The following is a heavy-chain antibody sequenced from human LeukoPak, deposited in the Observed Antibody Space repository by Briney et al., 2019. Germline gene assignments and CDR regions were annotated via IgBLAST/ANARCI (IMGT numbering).Heavy chain of an antibody. CDR3: TKGMATIRRHIDS. D-gene: IGHD5-24*01. V-gene: IGHV3-48*01. Sequence: GGSLRLSCAVSGFTFSTYNMNWVRQAPGKGLEWVSYMSSSSNTRYYADSVKGRFTISRDNPKNTLHLEMNSLRAEDTAIYYCTKGMATIRRHIDSWGQGTLVTVSS. J-gene: IGHJ4*02. CDR2: MSSSSNTR. CDR1: GFTFSTYN.